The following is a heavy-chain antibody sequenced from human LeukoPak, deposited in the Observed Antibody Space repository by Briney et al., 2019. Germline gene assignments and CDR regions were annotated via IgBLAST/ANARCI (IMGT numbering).Heavy chain of an antibody. Sequence: SETLSLTCTVSGGSISSSSSYWGWIRQPPGMGLEWIGSIYYSGSTYYNPSLKSLVTISVDTSKNQFSLKVSSVAAADTSVYYCARYESSAYGIDVWGRGTLVTVSS. V-gene: IGHV4-39*01. J-gene: IGHJ2*01. CDR2: IYYSGST. CDR3: ARYESSAYGIDV. D-gene: IGHD3-22*01. CDR1: GGSISSSSSY.